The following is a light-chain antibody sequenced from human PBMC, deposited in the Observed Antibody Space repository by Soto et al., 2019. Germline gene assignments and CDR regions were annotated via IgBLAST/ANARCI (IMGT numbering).Light chain of an antibody. Sequence: QSVLTQPPSASGSPGQSVTISCTGTSSDVGGHNYVSWYQQHPGKAPKLMIYEVSKRPSGVPDRFSGSKSGNTASLTVSGLQAEDEADYYCTSYAGSIWVFGGGTKLTV. CDR2: EVS. J-gene: IGLJ3*02. CDR3: TSYAGSIWV. CDR1: SSDVGGHNY. V-gene: IGLV2-8*01.